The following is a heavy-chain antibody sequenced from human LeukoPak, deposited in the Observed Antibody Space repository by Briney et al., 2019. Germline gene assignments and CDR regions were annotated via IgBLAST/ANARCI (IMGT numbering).Heavy chain of an antibody. CDR2: ISGSGGST. J-gene: IGHJ4*02. Sequence: PGGSLRLSCAASGFTFSSYAMSWVRQAPGKGLEWVSAISGSGGSTYYADSVKGRFTISRDNSKNTLYLQMNSLKPEDTAVYHCAKDGSGRVIPTHHDYWGQGTLVTVSS. CDR3: AKDGSGRVIPTHHDY. CDR1: GFTFSSYA. D-gene: IGHD1-26*01. V-gene: IGHV3-23*01.